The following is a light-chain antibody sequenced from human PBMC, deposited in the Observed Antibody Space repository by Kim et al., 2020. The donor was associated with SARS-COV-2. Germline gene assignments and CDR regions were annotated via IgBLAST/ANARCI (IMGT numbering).Light chain of an antibody. CDR2: GAS. J-gene: IGKJ1*01. V-gene: IGKV1-8*01. Sequence: ILISQSPSTLSVSTGDRATLSCQASQNVSNYLAWYKQKPGQAPNLLIFGASTLQTGVPSRFGGSGSGTDFTLTISCLQSEDFATYYWQQYYDGPSFGQGTKVDIK. CDR3: QQYYDGPS. CDR1: QNVSNY.